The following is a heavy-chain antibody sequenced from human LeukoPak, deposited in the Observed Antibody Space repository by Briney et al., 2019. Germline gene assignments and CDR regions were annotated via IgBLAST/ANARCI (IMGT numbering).Heavy chain of an antibody. D-gene: IGHD3-3*01. Sequence: GGSLRLSCAASGLRFSDYYMSWIRQAPGKGLEWVSYISSSGSTIYYADSVKGRFTISRDNAKNSLYLQMNSLRAEDTAVYYCARVGGSWASYFDYWGQGTLVTVSS. V-gene: IGHV3-11*04. J-gene: IGHJ4*02. CDR2: ISSSGSTI. CDR3: ARVGGSWASYFDY. CDR1: GLRFSDYY.